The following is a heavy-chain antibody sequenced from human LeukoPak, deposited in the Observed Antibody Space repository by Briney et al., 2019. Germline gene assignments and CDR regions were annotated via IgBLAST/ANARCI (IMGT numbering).Heavy chain of an antibody. Sequence: ASVKVSCKASGYTFTSYDINWVRQATGQGLEWMGWINPNSGGTNYAQKFQGRVTMTRDTSISTAYMELSRLRSDDTAVYYCARPDGHYDFWSGYYTGFKAFDIWGQGTMVTVSS. CDR2: INPNSGGT. J-gene: IGHJ3*02. D-gene: IGHD3-3*01. CDR1: GYTFTSYD. CDR3: ARPDGHYDFWSGYYTGFKAFDI. V-gene: IGHV1-2*02.